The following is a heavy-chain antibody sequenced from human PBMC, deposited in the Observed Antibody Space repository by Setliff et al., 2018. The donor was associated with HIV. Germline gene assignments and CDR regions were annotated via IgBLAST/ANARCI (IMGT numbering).Heavy chain of an antibody. CDR3: ARLPVIPIFGVLNGDDGCEI. D-gene: IGHD3-3*01. J-gene: IGHJ3*02. CDR2: INPKSGGT. Sequence: ASVKVSCKASGYTFTGYYMHWVRQAPGQGPEWLGRINPKSGGTRYAQKFQGRVSMTRDTAISTAYMQLSRLRSDDSAVYYCARLPVIPIFGVLNGDDGCEIWGKGTMVTVSS. V-gene: IGHV1-2*06. CDR1: GYTFTGYY.